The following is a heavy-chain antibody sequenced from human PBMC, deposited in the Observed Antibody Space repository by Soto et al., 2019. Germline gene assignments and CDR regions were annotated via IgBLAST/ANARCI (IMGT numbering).Heavy chain of an antibody. D-gene: IGHD1-7*01. Sequence: GASVKVSCKASGYTFSTYAITWVRQAPGQGLEWMGWIRVYNGNTNYAQKFQGRVTMTTDTSTSTAYMEMRSLRSDDTAVYYCARDAGTNHVFDYWGQGTLVTVSS. CDR2: IRVYNGNT. J-gene: IGHJ4*02. CDR1: GYTFSTYA. CDR3: ARDAGTNHVFDY. V-gene: IGHV1-18*04.